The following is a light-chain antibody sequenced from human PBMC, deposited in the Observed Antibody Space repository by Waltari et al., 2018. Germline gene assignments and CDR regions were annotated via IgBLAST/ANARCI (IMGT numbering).Light chain of an antibody. CDR1: SSNVGQNF. V-gene: IGLV1-51*02. CDR3: ETWDSSLSAVV. CDR2: ENN. J-gene: IGLJ2*01. Sequence: QSVLTQPPSVSAAPGQKVLISCSGSSSNVGQNFVSWYQQLPRTAPQLLIYENNERPSGIPDRFSGSKSGTSATLDITGLQTGDEADYYCETWDSSLSAVVFGGGTKLTVL.